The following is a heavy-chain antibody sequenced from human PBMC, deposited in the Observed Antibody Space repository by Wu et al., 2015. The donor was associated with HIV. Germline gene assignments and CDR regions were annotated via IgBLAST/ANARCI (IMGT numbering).Heavy chain of an antibody. D-gene: IGHD3-16*01. CDR1: GYTFTSYE. Sequence: QVQLVQSGAEVKKPGASVKVSCKASGYTFTSYEINWVRQATGQGLEWMGWMNPNSGNTGFAQKFQGRVTMTRNTSISTAYMELSSLKSEDTAMYYCAREFMKTFRGPSPLSVAYYYYGMDVWGRRDHGHRLL. CDR3: AREFMKTFRGPSPLSVAYYYYGMDV. J-gene: IGHJ6*02. CDR2: MNPNSGNT. V-gene: IGHV1-8*02.